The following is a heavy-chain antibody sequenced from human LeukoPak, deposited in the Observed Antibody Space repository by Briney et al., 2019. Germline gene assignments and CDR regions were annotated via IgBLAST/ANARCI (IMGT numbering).Heavy chain of an antibody. CDR3: AKGRYCTGGTCTLFHY. V-gene: IGHV3-23*01. CDR1: EFTFSNYP. J-gene: IGHJ4*02. D-gene: IGHD2-15*01. CDR2: ICAGGSDT. Sequence: PGGSLRLSCAASEFTFSNYPMSWVRQAPGKGLEWVSAICAGGSDTYYAHSVKGRFTISRDNSKNTLYLQMNGLRAEDTALYYCAKGRYCTGGTCTLFHYWGQGTLVTVSS.